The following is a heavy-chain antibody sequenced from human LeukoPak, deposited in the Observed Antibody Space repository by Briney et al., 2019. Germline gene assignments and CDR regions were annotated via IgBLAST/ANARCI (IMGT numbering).Heavy chain of an antibody. J-gene: IGHJ6*04. CDR2: IYTSGST. V-gene: IGHV4-4*07. CDR3: AFEGV. Sequence: SETLSLTCTVSGGSISSYYWSWIRQPAGKGLEWIGRIYTSGSTNYNPSLRSRVTVSLDTSMNQFSLNLRSVTAADTAVYYCAFEGVWGKGTTVTASS. CDR1: GGSISSYY.